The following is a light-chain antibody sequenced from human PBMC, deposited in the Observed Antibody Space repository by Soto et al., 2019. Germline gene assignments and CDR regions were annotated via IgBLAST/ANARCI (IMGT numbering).Light chain of an antibody. CDR3: NSYTSSSTYV. CDR1: SSDVGGFNY. CDR2: DVT. J-gene: IGLJ1*01. V-gene: IGLV2-14*03. Sequence: QSVLTQPASVSGSPGQSITISCTGTSSDVGGFNYVSWYQQHPGKAPKLMIYDVTNRPSGVSYRFSGSKSGNTASLTNSGLQAEDEADYYCNSYTSSSTYVFGTGTKVTVL.